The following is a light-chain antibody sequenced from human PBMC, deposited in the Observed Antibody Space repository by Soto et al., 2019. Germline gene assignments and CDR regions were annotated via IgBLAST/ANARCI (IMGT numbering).Light chain of an antibody. CDR3: SSYAASTTLL. V-gene: IGLV2-18*02. CDR2: EVH. CDR1: SSDVGTYDR. J-gene: IGLJ2*01. Sequence: QSALTQPPSVSGSPGQSVTISCIGTSSDVGTYDRVSWYQAPPSTAPKLIIYEVHYRPSGVPDRFSGSKSGNTASLTISGLQAEDEADYYCSSYAASTTLLFGGGTKLTVL.